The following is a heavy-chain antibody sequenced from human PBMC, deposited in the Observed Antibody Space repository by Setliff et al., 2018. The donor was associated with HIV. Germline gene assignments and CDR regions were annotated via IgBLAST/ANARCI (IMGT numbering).Heavy chain of an antibody. J-gene: IGHJ4*02. CDR3: ARGPNSGTAVADFDS. CDR1: GFTFSDYY. D-gene: IGHD6-19*01. CDR2: IGTTASVI. V-gene: IGHV3-11*04. Sequence: PGGSLRLSCAASGFTFSDYYMSWVRQAPGKGLDWVSYIGTTASVIYYADSVKARFTMSRDNAKRSLYLEMVGLRAEDTAAYYCARGPNSGTAVADFDSWGQGTLVTVSS.